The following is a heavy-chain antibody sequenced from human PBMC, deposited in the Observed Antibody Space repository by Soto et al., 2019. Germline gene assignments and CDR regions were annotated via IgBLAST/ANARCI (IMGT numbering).Heavy chain of an antibody. CDR3: ARDTSSTSLRAEYFQF. V-gene: IGHV4-39*02. J-gene: IGHJ1*01. D-gene: IGHD6-13*01. CDR2: VHHSVTT. Sequence: PSETLSLTCTVSGGPVGYTSFYWGWLHQSPGKGLEWIGSVHHSVTTYYNPSLKGRVTISMDTSKNQFSLRLTSVTAADTAVYYCARDTSSTSLRAEYFQFWGQGTQVTVSS. CDR1: GGPVGYTSFY.